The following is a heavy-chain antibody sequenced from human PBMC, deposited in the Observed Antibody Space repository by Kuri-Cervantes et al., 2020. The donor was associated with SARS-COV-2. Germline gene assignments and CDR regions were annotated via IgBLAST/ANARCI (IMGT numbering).Heavy chain of an antibody. D-gene: IGHD4-17*01. CDR3: ARDRHDYGDYFATNRYYYYYCMDV. CDR2: IIPIFGTA. V-gene: IGHV1-69*13. J-gene: IGHJ6*02. CDR1: GGTFSSYA. Sequence: SVKVFCKASGGTFSSYAISWVRQAPGQGLGWMGGIIPIFGTANYAQKFQGRVTITADESTSTAYMELSSLRSADTAVYYCARDRHDYGDYFATNRYYYYYCMDVWGQGTTVTVSS.